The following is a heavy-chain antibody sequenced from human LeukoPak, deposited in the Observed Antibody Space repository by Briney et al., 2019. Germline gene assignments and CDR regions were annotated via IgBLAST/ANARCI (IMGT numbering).Heavy chain of an antibody. CDR2: ISSSGSTI. J-gene: IGHJ4*02. CDR3: ASPYYDFWSGYYSPVDY. CDR1: GFTFSDYY. V-gene: IGHV3-11*01. Sequence: GGSLRLSCAASGFTFSDYYMGWIRQAPGKGLEWVSYISSSGSTIYYADSVKGRFTISRDNAKNSLYLQMNSLRAEDTAVYYCASPYYDFWSGYYSPVDYWGQGTLVTVSS. D-gene: IGHD3-3*01.